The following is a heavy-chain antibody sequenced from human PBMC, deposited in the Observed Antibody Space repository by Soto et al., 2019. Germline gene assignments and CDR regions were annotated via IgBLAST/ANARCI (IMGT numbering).Heavy chain of an antibody. CDR2: IKSKTDAGTT. Sequence: GGSLRLSCAASGFTFSSYSMNWVRQAPGKGLEWVGRIKSKTDAGTTYYAAPVNGRFTVSRDDSKNTLYLQMNSLKIEDTAVYYCAADSRGPMAPHFDYWGQGALVTVSS. J-gene: IGHJ4*02. CDR3: AADSRGPMAPHFDY. D-gene: IGHD3-10*01. CDR1: GFTFSSYS. V-gene: IGHV3-15*06.